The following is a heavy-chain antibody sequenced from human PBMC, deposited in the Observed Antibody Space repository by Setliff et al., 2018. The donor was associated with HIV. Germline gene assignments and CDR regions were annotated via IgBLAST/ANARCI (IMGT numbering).Heavy chain of an antibody. V-gene: IGHV1-18*04. J-gene: IGHJ4*02. D-gene: IGHD2-21*02. CDR2: ISGLTGEV. CDR3: ARGGLGFLDWCLPDS. Sequence: GASVKVSCKASGYDFSSYSMMWVRQTPGQGLEWLGWISGLTGEVRLAKEFQGRVTLTTSAYTAYMGLKSLRSEDRGVYYCARGGLGFLDWCLPDSWGQGTLVTVSS. CDR1: GYDFSSYS.